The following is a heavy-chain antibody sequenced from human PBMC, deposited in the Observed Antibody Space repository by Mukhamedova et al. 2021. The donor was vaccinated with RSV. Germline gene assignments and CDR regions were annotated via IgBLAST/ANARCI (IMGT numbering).Heavy chain of an antibody. Sequence: SWVRQAPGKGLEWVSVIYAGGSTYYADSVKGRFTISRDNSKNTLYLQMNXLRAEXTAVYYCAREVYISSSGRWIDPWVQGTLVT. V-gene: IGHV3-53*01. D-gene: IGHD6-6*01. J-gene: IGHJ5*02. CDR3: AREVYISSSGRWIDP. CDR2: IYAGGST.